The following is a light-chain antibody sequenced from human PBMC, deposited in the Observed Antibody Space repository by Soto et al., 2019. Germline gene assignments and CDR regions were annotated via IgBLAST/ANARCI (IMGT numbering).Light chain of an antibody. V-gene: IGLV1-44*01. CDR1: SSNIGSNT. J-gene: IGLJ3*02. CDR3: AAWDDSLNGVV. CDR2: NND. Sequence: QSVLTQPPSASGTPGQSVTISCSGSSSNIGSNTVNWYQQLSGAAPKLLIHNNDQRPSGVPDRFSGSKSDTSASLAISGLQSEDEADYYCAAWDDSLNGVVFGGGTKLTVL.